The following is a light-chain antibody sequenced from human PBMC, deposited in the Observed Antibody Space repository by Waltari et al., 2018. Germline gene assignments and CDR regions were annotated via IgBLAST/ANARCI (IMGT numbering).Light chain of an antibody. CDR1: SSDVGAYNY. CDR2: EGS. Sequence: QSALTQPVSVSGSPGQSITISCSGTSSDVGAYNYVSWYKQHPGKAPKLIIYEGSYLPSGISSRFSGSRSGNTASLTISGLQAEDEADYYCSSYTSTTTALIFGGGTHLTVL. CDR3: SSYTSTTTALI. J-gene: IGLJ2*01. V-gene: IGLV2-14*01.